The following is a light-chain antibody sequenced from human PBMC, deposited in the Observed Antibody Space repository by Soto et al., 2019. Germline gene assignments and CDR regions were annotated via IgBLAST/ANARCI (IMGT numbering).Light chain of an antibody. CDR3: MQAKIWPPT. CDR2: RAS. Sequence: DVVMTQSPLSLPVTLGQPASISCRSSQSLVHTDGNAYLNWFQQRPGQSPRRLIYRASNRDSGVPDRFSGSWSGTDFTLQINGVEAEDVGVYYCMQAKIWPPTFGRGTRVEIK. J-gene: IGKJ1*01. V-gene: IGKV2-30*02. CDR1: QSLVHTDGNAY.